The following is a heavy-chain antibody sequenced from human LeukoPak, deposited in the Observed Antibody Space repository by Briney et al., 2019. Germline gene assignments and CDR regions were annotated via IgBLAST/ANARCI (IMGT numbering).Heavy chain of an antibody. D-gene: IGHD3-22*01. CDR2: IYHSGST. J-gene: IGHJ4*02. V-gene: IGHV4-38-2*01. Sequence: SETLSLTRAVSGYSISSGYYWGWIRQPPGKGLEWIGSIYHSGSTYYNPSLKSRVTISVDTSKNQFSLKLSSVTAADTAVYYCAREGRRWAMIDDRDYWGQGTLVTVSS. CDR3: AREGRRWAMIDDRDY. CDR1: GYSISSGYY.